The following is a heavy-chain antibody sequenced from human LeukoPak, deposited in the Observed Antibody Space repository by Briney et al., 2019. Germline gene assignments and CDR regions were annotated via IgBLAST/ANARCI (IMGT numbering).Heavy chain of an antibody. CDR2: ISRSGSTI. CDR3: ASPRAHDAFDI. Sequence: GGSLRLSCAASGVTFSSYEMNWVRQAPGKGVEWVSYISRSGSTIYYAHSVKGRFTISRDNAKNSLYLQMNSLRAEDTAVYYCASPRAHDAFDIWGQGTMVTVSS. J-gene: IGHJ3*02. CDR1: GVTFSSYE. V-gene: IGHV3-48*03.